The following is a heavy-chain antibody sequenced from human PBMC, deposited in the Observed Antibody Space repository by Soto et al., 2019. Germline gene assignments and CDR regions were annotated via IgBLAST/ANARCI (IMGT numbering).Heavy chain of an antibody. CDR3: ARDVKYYDYIWGSYRTIFFDY. Sequence: SQTLSLTCAISGDSVSSNSAAWNWIRQSPSRGLEWLGRTYYRSKWYNDYAVSVKSRITINPDTSKNQFSLQLNSVTPEDTAVYYCARDVKYYDYIWGSYRTIFFDYWGQGTLVTVSS. J-gene: IGHJ4*02. CDR2: TYYRSKWYN. CDR1: GDSVSSNSAA. V-gene: IGHV6-1*01. D-gene: IGHD3-16*02.